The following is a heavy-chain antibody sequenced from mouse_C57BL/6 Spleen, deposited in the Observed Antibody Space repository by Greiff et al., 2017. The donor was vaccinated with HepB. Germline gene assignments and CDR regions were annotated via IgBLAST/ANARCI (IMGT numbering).Heavy chain of an antibody. Sequence: DVKLVESGGGLVKPGGSLKLSCAASGFTFSSYTMSWVRQTPEKRLEWVATISGGGGNTYYPDSVKGRFTISRDNAKNTLYLQMSSLRSEDTALYYCARYSDYYGSSYWYFDVWGTGTTVTVSS. D-gene: IGHD1-1*01. CDR3: ARYSDYYGSSYWYFDV. CDR1: GFTFSSYT. V-gene: IGHV5-9*01. CDR2: ISGGGGNT. J-gene: IGHJ1*03.